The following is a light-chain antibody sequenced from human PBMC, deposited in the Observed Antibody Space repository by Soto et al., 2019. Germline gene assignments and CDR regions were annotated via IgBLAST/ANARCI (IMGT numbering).Light chain of an antibody. CDR1: QSVRNN. V-gene: IGKV3-15*01. CDR2: DAS. Sequence: IRLTQSACTLSLSPRERVTLSCRASQSVRNNLAWYQQKPGQGPRLLIYDASTRATGIPARFSGSGSGTEFTLTISSLQSEDFAVYYCQQCNDWPWTFGQGTKVDIK. J-gene: IGKJ1*01. CDR3: QQCNDWPWT.